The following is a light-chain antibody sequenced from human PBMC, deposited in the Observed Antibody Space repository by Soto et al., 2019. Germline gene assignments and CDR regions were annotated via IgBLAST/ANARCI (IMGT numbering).Light chain of an antibody. Sequence: QSALTQPPSASASPGQSVALSCTGTSSDVGGSNFVSWYQQYPGKAPKLLIFEVHKRPSGVPDRFSGSKSGNTASLTVSGLQVEDEAYYYCASNAGGNNFLFGGGTQLTVL. CDR1: SSDVGGSNF. V-gene: IGLV2-8*01. CDR3: ASNAGGNNFL. CDR2: EVH. J-gene: IGLJ3*02.